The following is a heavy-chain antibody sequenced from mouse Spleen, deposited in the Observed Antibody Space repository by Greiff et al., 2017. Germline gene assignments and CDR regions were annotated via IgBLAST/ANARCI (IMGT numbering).Heavy chain of an antibody. Sequence: VKLMESGPSLVQPSQSLSITCTVSGFSLTSYGVHWVRQSPGKGLEWLGVIWRGGSTDYNAAFMSRLSITKDNSKSQVFFKMNSLQADDTAIYYCAKNDDGLYYYAMDYWGQGTSVTVSS. CDR3: AKNDDGLYYYAMDY. J-gene: IGHJ4*01. V-gene: IGHV2-5-1*01. CDR1: GFSLTSYG. D-gene: IGHD2-3*01. CDR2: IWRGGST.